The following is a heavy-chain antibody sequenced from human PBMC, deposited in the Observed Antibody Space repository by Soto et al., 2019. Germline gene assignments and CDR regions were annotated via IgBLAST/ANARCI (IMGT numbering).Heavy chain of an antibody. CDR2: ISYDGSNK. CDR3: ARVPSGPRPFDY. CDR1: GFTFSSYA. D-gene: IGHD3-3*01. V-gene: IGHV3-30-3*01. J-gene: IGHJ4*02. Sequence: GGSLRLSCAASGFTFSSYAMHWVRQAPGKGLEWVAVISYDGSNKYYADSVKGRFTISRDNSKNTLYLQMNSLRAEDTAVYYCARVPSGPRPFDYWGQGTLVTVSS.